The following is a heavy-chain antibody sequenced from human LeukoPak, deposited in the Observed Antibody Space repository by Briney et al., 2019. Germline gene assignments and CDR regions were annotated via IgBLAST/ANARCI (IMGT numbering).Heavy chain of an antibody. J-gene: IGHJ6*02. CDR1: GDSISSSSYY. Sequence: SETLSLTCTVSGDSISSSSYYWGWIRQPPGKGLEWIGSMYYSGSTYYNPSLKSRVTISVDTSKNQFSLKLSSVTAADTAVYYCARLMDGMDVWGQGTTVTVSS. CDR2: MYYSGST. V-gene: IGHV4-39*01. CDR3: ARLMDGMDV.